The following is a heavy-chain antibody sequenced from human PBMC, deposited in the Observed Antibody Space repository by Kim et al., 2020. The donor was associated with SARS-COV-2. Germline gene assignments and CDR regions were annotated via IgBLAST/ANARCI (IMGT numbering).Heavy chain of an antibody. CDR2: ISYDGSNK. J-gene: IGHJ6*02. Sequence: GGSLRLSCAASGFTFSSYGMHWVRQAPGKGLEWVAVISYDGSNKYYADSVKGRFTISRDNSKNTLYLQMNSLRAEDTAVYYCAKGTDYYGSGSQYYYYYGMDVWGQGTTVTVSS. CDR1: GFTFSSYG. D-gene: IGHD3-10*01. V-gene: IGHV3-30*18. CDR3: AKGTDYYGSGSQYYYYYGMDV.